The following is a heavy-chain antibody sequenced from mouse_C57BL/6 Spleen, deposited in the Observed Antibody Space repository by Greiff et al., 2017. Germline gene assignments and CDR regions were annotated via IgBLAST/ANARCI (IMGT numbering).Heavy chain of an antibody. Sequence: VKLQQSGPELVMPGASVKLSCKASGYTFTSYWMHWVKQRPGQGLEWIGEIDPSDSYTNYNQKFKGKSTLTVDKSSSTAYMQLSSLTSEDSAVYYCARCPYYYGSSYDYYAMDYWGQGTSVTVSS. D-gene: IGHD1-1*01. CDR1: GYTFTSYW. V-gene: IGHV1-69*01. J-gene: IGHJ4*01. CDR2: IDPSDSYT. CDR3: ARCPYYYGSSYDYYAMDY.